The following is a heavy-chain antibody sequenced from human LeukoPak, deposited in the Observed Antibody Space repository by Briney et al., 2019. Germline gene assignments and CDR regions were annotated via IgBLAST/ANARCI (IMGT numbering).Heavy chain of an antibody. CDR1: GFTFSSYS. Sequence: GGSLRLSCAASGFTFSSYSMNWVRQAPGRGLEWASSISSSSSYIYYADSVKGRFTISRDNAKNSLYLQMNSLRAEDTAVYYCAIQHYDFWSGTAGHLDYWGQGTLVTVSS. CDR3: AIQHYDFWSGTAGHLDY. CDR2: ISSSSSYI. J-gene: IGHJ4*02. V-gene: IGHV3-21*01. D-gene: IGHD3-3*01.